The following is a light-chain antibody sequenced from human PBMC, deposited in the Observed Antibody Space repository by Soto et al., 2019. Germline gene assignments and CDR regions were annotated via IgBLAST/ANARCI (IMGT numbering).Light chain of an antibody. CDR2: RNV. CDR1: SSNIGTKY. Sequence: QAVVTQPPSASGTPGQRVTLSCSGSSSNIGTKYVYWYQQVPGMAPKLLISRNVQRPSGVPDRFSGSKSGTSASLAISGLRSEDEGVYYCATWDGSLRAVVFGGGTKLTFL. V-gene: IGLV1-47*01. CDR3: ATWDGSLRAVV. J-gene: IGLJ2*01.